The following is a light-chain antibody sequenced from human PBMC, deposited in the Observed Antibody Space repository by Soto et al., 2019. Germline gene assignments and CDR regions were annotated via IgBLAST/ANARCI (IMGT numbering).Light chain of an antibody. CDR3: QQYNSYSWT. V-gene: IGKV1-5*01. Sequence: DIQMTQSPSTLSASVGDRVTITCRASKSISSWLAWYQQKPGKAPKLLIYDASTLESGVPSRFSGSGSGTEFTLTISSLQADDFAAYYCQQYNSYSWTFGQGTQVEIK. CDR2: DAS. J-gene: IGKJ1*01. CDR1: KSISSW.